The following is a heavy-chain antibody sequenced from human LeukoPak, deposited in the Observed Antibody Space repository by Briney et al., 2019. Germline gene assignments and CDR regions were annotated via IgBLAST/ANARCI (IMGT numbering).Heavy chain of an antibody. Sequence: SETLSLTCTVSGGSISSSSYYWGWIRQPPGKGLEWIGSIYYSGSTYYNPSLKSRVTTSVDTSKNQFSLKLSSVTAADTAVYYCARSYLWSGYYTDYFDYWGQGTLVTVSS. CDR3: ARSYLWSGYYTDYFDY. D-gene: IGHD3-3*01. V-gene: IGHV4-39*07. CDR1: GGSISSSSYY. J-gene: IGHJ4*02. CDR2: IYYSGST.